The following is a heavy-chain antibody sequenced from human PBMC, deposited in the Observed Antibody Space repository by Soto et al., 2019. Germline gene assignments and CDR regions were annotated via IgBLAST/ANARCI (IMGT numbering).Heavy chain of an antibody. J-gene: IGHJ5*02. CDR1: GGSFSGYY. D-gene: IGHD6-13*01. Sequence: QVQLQQWGAGLLKPSETLSLTCAVYGGSFSGYYWSWIRQPPGKGREWIGEINHSGRTNYNPSLKSRVTLSVDTSMNQFSLMLSSVTAADTAVYYCARVAAGTSPFDPRGQGTLVTVSS. CDR2: INHSGRT. V-gene: IGHV4-34*01. CDR3: ARVAAGTSPFDP.